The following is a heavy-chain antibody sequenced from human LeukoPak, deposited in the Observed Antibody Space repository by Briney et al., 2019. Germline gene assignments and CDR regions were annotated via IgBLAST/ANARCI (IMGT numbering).Heavy chain of an antibody. V-gene: IGHV1-18*01. CDR3: ARDPYGSGWPTQNYNWFDP. Sequence: ASVKVSCKASGYTFTSYGISWVRQAPGQGLEWMGWISAYNGNTNYAQKLQGRVTMTTDTSTSTAYMELRSLRSDDTAVYYCARDPYGSGWPTQNYNWFDPLGPGNPGHRLL. CDR1: GYTFTSYG. D-gene: IGHD6-19*01. CDR2: ISAYNGNT. J-gene: IGHJ5*02.